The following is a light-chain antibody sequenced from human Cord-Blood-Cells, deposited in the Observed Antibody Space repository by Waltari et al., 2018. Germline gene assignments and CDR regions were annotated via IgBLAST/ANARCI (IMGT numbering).Light chain of an antibody. V-gene: IGKV1-5*01. CDR2: DAS. J-gene: IGKJ1*01. Sequence: DIQMPQSPSPLSSSVAASFTITCRASQRISSWLAWYQQKPGKAPKFLIYDASSLESGVPARFSGSGAGTEFTLTISSLQPDDFATYYCQQYNSYSPTFGQGTKVEIK. CDR3: QQYNSYSPT. CDR1: QRISSW.